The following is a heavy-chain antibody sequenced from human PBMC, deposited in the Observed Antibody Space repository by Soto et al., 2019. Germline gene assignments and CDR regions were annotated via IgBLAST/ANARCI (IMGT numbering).Heavy chain of an antibody. CDR2: INHSGST. CDR3: ARGDPSPGGRRLHNWFDP. J-gene: IGHJ5*02. Sequence: SETLSLTCAVYGGSFSGYYWSWIRQPPGKGLEWIGEINHSGSTNYNPSLKSRVTISVDTSKNQFSLKLSSVTAADTAVYYCARGDPSPGGRRLHNWFDPWGQGTLVTVSS. CDR1: GGSFSGYY. V-gene: IGHV4-34*01.